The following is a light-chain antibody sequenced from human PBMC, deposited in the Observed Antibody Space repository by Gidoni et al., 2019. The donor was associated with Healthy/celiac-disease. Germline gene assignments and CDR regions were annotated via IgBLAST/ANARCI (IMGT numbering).Light chain of an antibody. V-gene: IGLV1-44*01. CDR3: AAWDDSLNGYV. CDR1: SSNSGSNT. J-gene: IGLJ1*01. Sequence: PGQRVTISWSGSSSNSGSNTVNWYQQLPGTAPKLLLYSNNQRPSGVPDRFSGSKSGTSASLAISGLQSEDEADYYCAAWDDSLNGYVFGTGTKVTVL. CDR2: SNN.